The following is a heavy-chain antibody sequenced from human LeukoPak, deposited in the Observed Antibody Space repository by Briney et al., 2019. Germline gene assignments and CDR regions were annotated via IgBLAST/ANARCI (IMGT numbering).Heavy chain of an antibody. J-gene: IGHJ3*02. CDR1: GFSFSSYW. CDR2: INSDGSST. D-gene: IGHD1-26*01. Sequence: GGSLRLSCAASGFSFSSYWMRWVRQAPGKGLVWVSRINSDGSSTSYAYSVEGRFTISRDNDKHTLYLQMNSLSADDTAVYYCAAGTGIVGVDAFDIWGQGTMVTVSS. V-gene: IGHV3-74*01. CDR3: AAGTGIVGVDAFDI.